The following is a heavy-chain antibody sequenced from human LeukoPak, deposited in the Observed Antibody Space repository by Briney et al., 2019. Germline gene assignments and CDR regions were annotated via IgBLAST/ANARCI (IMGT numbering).Heavy chain of an antibody. J-gene: IGHJ4*02. V-gene: IGHV5-51*01. CDR3: ARSYCSGGSCSDY. Sequence: GGSLRLSCAASGFTVSSNYMSWVRQMPGKGLEWMGIIYPGDSDTRYSPSFQGQVTISADKSISTAYLQWSSLKASDTAMYYCARSYCSGGSCSDYWGQGTLVTVSS. D-gene: IGHD2-15*01. CDR1: GFTVSSNY. CDR2: IYPGDSDT.